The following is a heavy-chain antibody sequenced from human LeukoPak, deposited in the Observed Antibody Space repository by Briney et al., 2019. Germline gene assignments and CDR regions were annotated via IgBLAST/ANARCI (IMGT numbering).Heavy chain of an antibody. CDR3: ARLLDISDH. J-gene: IGHJ4*02. CDR2: ITGSGSTK. Sequence: GGALRHSCAAPGFTFSMNTMNGGRQGPGERLEWFSYITGSGSTKYYADSVKGRFTISRDNSKNSLHLQINSLRAEDTAVYYCARLLDISDHWGQGTLVTVSS. V-gene: IGHV3-48*03. CDR1: GFTFSMNT. D-gene: IGHD3-22*01.